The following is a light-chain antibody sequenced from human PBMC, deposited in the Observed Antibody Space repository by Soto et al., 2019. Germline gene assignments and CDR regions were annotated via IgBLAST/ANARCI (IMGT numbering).Light chain of an antibody. J-gene: IGKJ1*01. CDR2: GAS. CDR3: QHYNNWPLT. Sequence: EIVMTQSPATLSVSPGERATLSCRASQSVSDNLAWYQQKPVQAPRLLIYGASTRDTGISARFSGSESGIEFTLPISSLHYEDFAVYYCQHYNNWPLTFGQGTKEEIK. CDR1: QSVSDN. V-gene: IGKV3-15*01.